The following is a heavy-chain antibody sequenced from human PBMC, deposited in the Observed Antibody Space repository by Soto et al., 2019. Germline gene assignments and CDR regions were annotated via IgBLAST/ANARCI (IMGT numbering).Heavy chain of an antibody. D-gene: IGHD3-22*01. V-gene: IGHV1-18*01. CDR2: ISAYNGNT. Sequence: QVQLVQSGAEVKKPGASVKVSCKASGYTFTSYGISWVRQAPGQGLEWMGWISAYNGNTDYAQKLQGRVTMTTDTSTSTAYLELRSLRSDDTAVYYCAREHQSSAYYYVAHNAFDIWGQGTMVTVSS. CDR3: AREHQSSAYYYVAHNAFDI. CDR1: GYTFTSYG. J-gene: IGHJ3*02.